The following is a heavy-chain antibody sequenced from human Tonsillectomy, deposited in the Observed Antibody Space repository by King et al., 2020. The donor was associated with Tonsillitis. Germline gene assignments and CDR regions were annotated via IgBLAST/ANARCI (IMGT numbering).Heavy chain of an antibody. CDR2: ITWNSGSV. V-gene: IGHV3-9*01. Sequence: VQLVESGGGFVQPGRSLRISCAASGFRFDGHAMHWVRQAPGKGLEWVSGITWNSGSVGYAGSVQGRFTVSRDNAKSTLFLQMNSLRAEATALYYCVRDSSPSXYTAXFDHWGQGSLVTVSS. D-gene: IGHD3-16*01. CDR3: VRDSSPSXYTAXFDH. J-gene: IGHJ4*02. CDR1: GFRFDGHA.